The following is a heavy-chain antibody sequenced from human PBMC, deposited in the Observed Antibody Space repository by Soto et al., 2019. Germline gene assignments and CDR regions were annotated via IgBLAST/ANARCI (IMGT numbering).Heavy chain of an antibody. J-gene: IGHJ6*02. Sequence: ESLKISCEGSGYTFSNYWIGWVRQTPGKGLEWMGIIYPGDSDTKYNPSFQGQVTISADKSISTAFLKWSSLKASDTAMYYCARLNGLPLYHSMDVWGQGTTVTVSS. CDR1: GYTFSNYW. CDR3: ARLNGLPLYHSMDV. CDR2: IYPGDSDT. D-gene: IGHD3-9*01. V-gene: IGHV5-51*01.